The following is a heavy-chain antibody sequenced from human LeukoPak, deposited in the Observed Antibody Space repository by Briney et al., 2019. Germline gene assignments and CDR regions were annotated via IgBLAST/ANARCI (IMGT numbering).Heavy chain of an antibody. CDR1: GGSISSYY. Sequence: TSDPLSLTCSLSGGSISSYYWSWMRQPPGKGLEWIGHIYHSGSTNYNPSLKSRVTILADTSKNQFSLKLGSVTAADTAVYYCARADGYFDRTFPDLWGQGTLVTVSS. CDR2: IYHSGST. D-gene: IGHD3-9*01. J-gene: IGHJ4*02. V-gene: IGHV4-59*07. CDR3: ARADGYFDRTFPDL.